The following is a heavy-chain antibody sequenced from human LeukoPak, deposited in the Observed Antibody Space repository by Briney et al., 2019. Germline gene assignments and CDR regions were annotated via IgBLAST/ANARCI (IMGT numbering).Heavy chain of an antibody. CDR3: ARRSGNCSTRPFDY. V-gene: IGHV3-74*01. D-gene: IGHD3-10*01. CDR2: INSDGNST. CDR1: GFTFSSYW. Sequence: RSGGSLRLSCAASGFTFSSYWMHWVRQAPGKGLVWVSRINSDGNSTNYADSVKGRFTISRDNAKNTLYLEMNSLRGEDTAVYYCARRSGNCSTRPFDYWGQGTLVTVSS. J-gene: IGHJ4*02.